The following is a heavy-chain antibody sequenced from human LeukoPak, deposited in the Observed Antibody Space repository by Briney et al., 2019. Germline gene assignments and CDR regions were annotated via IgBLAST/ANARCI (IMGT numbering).Heavy chain of an antibody. CDR2: INWNGNST. CDR1: GFTFDDYG. Sequence: GGSLRLSCAASGFTFDDYGMSWVRQAPGKGLEWVSAINWNGNSTGYADSVKGRFTISRDNAKNSLYLQMNSLKTEDTAVYYCTTEHTLGKVGAIDYWGQGTLVTVSS. CDR3: TTEHTLGKVGAIDY. V-gene: IGHV3-20*04. J-gene: IGHJ4*02. D-gene: IGHD1-26*01.